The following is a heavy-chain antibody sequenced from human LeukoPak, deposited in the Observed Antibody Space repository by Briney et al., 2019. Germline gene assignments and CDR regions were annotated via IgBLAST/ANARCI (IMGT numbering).Heavy chain of an antibody. Sequence: PGGSLRLSCGGSGFIFSSYAMTWVRQAPGKGLEWVSGISDSGAGTYYAGSVKGRFTISRDNSKNTLYLQMNSLRAEDTAVYYCASRQGLGWHYVNWGQGTLVTVSS. J-gene: IGHJ4*02. CDR3: ASRQGLGWHYVN. CDR2: ISDSGAGT. V-gene: IGHV3-23*01. CDR1: GFIFSSYA. D-gene: IGHD3-10*02.